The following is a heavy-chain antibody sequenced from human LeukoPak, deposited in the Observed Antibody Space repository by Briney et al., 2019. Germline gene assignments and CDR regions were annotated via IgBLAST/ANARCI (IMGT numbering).Heavy chain of an antibody. CDR3: ARRHGSGWFYY. CDR1: GYSISNGYY. Sequence: SETLSLTCTVSGYSISNGYYWAWIRQPPGRGLEWIGNIYGSGSTSYTPSLKSRLTISVDTSKNQFSLNVNSVTAADTAVYYCARRHGSGWFYYWGQGTLVTVSS. CDR2: IYGSGST. D-gene: IGHD6-19*01. J-gene: IGHJ4*02. V-gene: IGHV4-38-2*02.